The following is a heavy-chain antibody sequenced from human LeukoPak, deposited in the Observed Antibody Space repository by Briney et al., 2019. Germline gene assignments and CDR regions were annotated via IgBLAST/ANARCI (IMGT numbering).Heavy chain of an antibody. CDR1: GYTFTSYG. CDR3: ARDQLYYYYYMDV. Sequence: GASVKASCKASGYTFTSYGISWVRQAPGQGLEWLGWISVYNGNTNYAQNLQGRVTMTTDTSTSTAYMELRSLRSDDTAMYYCARDQLYYYYYMDVWGKGTTVTVSS. V-gene: IGHV1-18*01. CDR2: ISVYNGNT. D-gene: IGHD1-1*01. J-gene: IGHJ6*03.